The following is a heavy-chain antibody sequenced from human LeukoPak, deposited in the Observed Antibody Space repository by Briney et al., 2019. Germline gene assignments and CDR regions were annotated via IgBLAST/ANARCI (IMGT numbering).Heavy chain of an antibody. D-gene: IGHD3-10*01. V-gene: IGHV4-61*02. CDR2: IYTSGST. CDR3: AREVPGGYYYYMDV. J-gene: IGHJ6*03. Sequence: SETLSLTCTVSGGSISSGSYYWSWIRQPAGKGLEWTGRIYTSGSTNYNPSLKSRVTISVDTSKNQFSLKLSSVTAADTAVYYCAREVPGGYYYYMDVWGKGTTVTISS. CDR1: GGSISSGSYY.